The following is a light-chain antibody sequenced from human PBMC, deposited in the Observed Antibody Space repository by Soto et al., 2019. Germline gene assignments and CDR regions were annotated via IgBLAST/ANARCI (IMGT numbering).Light chain of an antibody. Sequence: EIVLTQSPATLSLSPGERATLSCRASQSVSSHLAWYQQKPGQAPRLLIYDASNRATGIPARFSGSGSGTDFTLTISSLEPEDFAVYYCQQRSNFLTFGGGTKVEIK. CDR2: DAS. V-gene: IGKV3-11*01. CDR3: QQRSNFLT. CDR1: QSVSSH. J-gene: IGKJ4*01.